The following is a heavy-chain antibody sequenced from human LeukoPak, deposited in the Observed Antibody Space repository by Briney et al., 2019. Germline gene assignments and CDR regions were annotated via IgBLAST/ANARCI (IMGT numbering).Heavy chain of an antibody. Sequence: GGSLRLSCAASGFTVSSNYMSWVRQAPGKGLEWVSLIYSGGSTSYADSVKGRFTFSRDNSKDTLYLQMNSLRAEDTAVYYCARDRVNWNDVGGLFDYWGQGTLVTVSS. J-gene: IGHJ4*02. CDR3: ARDRVNWNDVGGLFDY. CDR1: GFTVSSNY. V-gene: IGHV3-53*01. D-gene: IGHD1-1*01. CDR2: IYSGGST.